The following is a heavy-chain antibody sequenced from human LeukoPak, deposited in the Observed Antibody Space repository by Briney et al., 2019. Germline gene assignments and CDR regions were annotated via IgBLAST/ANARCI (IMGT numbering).Heavy chain of an antibody. J-gene: IGHJ4*02. CDR2: ISTTSGFT. CDR3: ARDISRSPREY. CDR1: GFTFSDYY. V-gene: IGHV3-11*06. Sequence: GGSLRLSCAASGFTFSDYYMSWIRQAPGKGLEWISYISTTSGFTKYADSVKGRFTVSRDNAKNTLYLQMNSLGVDDTAVYYCARDISRSPREYWGQGTLVIVSS. D-gene: IGHD3-9*01.